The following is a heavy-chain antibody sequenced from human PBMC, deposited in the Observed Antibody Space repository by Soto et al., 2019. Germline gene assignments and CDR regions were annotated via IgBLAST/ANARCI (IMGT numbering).Heavy chain of an antibody. Sequence: PVKVSGKASGATFIIFAISWVRHAPGQGLELMTVVIPVLGIPINGQKFQDRDTITADRPTTTAYMELSSLRSEDTAVYYCARAPLFFGGTYHYPHYFHSRGQGTLVTV. J-gene: IGHJ4*02. CDR2: VIPVLGIP. D-gene: IGHD3-16*01. CDR1: GATFIIFA. V-gene: IGHV1-69*10. CDR3: ARAPLFFGGTYHYPHYFHS.